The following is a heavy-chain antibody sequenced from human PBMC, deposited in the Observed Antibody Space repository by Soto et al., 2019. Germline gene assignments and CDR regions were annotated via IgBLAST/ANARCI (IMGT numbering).Heavy chain of an antibody. CDR1: GYTFTSHY. V-gene: IGHV1-46*03. D-gene: IGHD6-19*01. J-gene: IGHJ4*02. Sequence: QVQLVQSGAEVKKPGAAVEVSCKASGYTFTSHYVHWVRQAPGQGLEWMGLINANSGTTSYAQKFKGSGTMPRDTSTSTVYMEASSLRLEDAAVYYCTRDGNLATSAWARDDWGQGTLVTASS. CDR3: TRDGNLATSAWARDD. CDR2: INANSGTT.